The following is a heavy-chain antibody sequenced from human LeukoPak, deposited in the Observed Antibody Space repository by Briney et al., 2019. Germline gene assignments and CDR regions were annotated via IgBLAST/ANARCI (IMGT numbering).Heavy chain of an antibody. V-gene: IGHV3-7*01. CDR3: ARDGPSDSWFGY. Sequence: PGGSLRLSCAASEFTFSRYWMTWVRQAPGKGLEWVANIKQDGSEKHYVDSVKGRFTISRDNAKNSLYLQMDSLRAEDTAVYYCARDGPSDSWFGYWGQGTLVTVSS. CDR2: IKQDGSEK. J-gene: IGHJ4*02. CDR1: EFTFSRYW. D-gene: IGHD4-11*01.